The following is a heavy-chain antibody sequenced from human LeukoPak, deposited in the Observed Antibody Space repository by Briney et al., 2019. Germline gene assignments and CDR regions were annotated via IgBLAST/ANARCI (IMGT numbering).Heavy chain of an antibody. CDR3: ARDLDSSGWRRDRPPRGIDY. CDR2: IYSGGST. V-gene: IGHV3-53*01. D-gene: IGHD6-19*01. Sequence: PGGSLRLSCAASGFTVSSNYMSWVRQAPGKGLEWVSVIYSGGSTYYADSVKGRFTISRDNAKNSLYLQMNSLRAEDTAVYYCARDLDSSGWRRDRPPRGIDYWGQGTLVTVSS. CDR1: GFTVSSNY. J-gene: IGHJ4*02.